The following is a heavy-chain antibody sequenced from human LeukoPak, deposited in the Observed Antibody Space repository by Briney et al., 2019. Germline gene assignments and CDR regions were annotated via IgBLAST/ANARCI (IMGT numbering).Heavy chain of an antibody. V-gene: IGHV4-34*01. J-gene: IGHJ4*02. CDR2: INHRGST. CDR1: GGSFSGYY. Sequence: SETLSLTCAVYGGSFSGYYWSWIRQPPGKGLEWIGEINHRGSTKYNTSLKSRVTISVDTSKNQFSLKLRSVTAADTAVYYCARHQGWLQWEYWGQGTLVTVSS. D-gene: IGHD5-24*01. CDR3: ARHQGWLQWEY.